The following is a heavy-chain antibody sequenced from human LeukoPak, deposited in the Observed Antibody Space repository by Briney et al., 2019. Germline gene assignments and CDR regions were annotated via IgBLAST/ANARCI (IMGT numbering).Heavy chain of an antibody. CDR2: IYHYGTT. CDR3: ARGPSLGAHLDY. CDR1: GGSISSNNW. J-gene: IGHJ4*02. V-gene: IGHV4-4*02. D-gene: IGHD1-26*01. Sequence: SETLSLTCAVSGGSISSNNWWTWVRQAPGKGLEWIGEIYHYGTTNYNPSLKGRVTISVDRSKNQFSLKFNSVTAADTAVYYCARGPSLGAHLDYWGQGTLVTVSS.